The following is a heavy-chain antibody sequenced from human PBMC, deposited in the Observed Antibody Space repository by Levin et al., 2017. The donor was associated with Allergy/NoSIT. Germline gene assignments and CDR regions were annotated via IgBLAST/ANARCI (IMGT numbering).Heavy chain of an antibody. CDR3: ARAIDYYDNSGYYYGYYYYYGMDV. CDR2: IIPIFGTA. D-gene: IGHD3-22*01. Sequence: KISCKASGGIFRNYAISWVRQAPGQGLEWMGGIIPIFGTANYAQKFQGRVTITADKSTSTAYMELSSLRSEDTAVYYCARAIDYYDNSGYYYGYYYYYGMDVWGQGTTVTVSS. CDR1: GGIFRNYA. V-gene: IGHV1-69*06. J-gene: IGHJ6*02.